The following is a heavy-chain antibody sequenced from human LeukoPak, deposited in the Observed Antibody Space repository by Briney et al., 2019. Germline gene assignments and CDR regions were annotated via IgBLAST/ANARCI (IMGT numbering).Heavy chain of an antibody. CDR3: ARGWHRHDYGGNSEVGYYFDY. D-gene: IGHD4-23*01. J-gene: IGHJ4*02. CDR1: GGSISSGGYS. CDR2: IYHSGST. V-gene: IGHV4-30-2*01. Sequence: SETLSLTCAVSGGSISSGGYSWSWIRQPPGKGLEWIGYIYHSGSTYYNPSLKSRVTISVDRSKNQFSLKLSSVTAADTAVYYCARGWHRHDYGGNSEVGYYFDYWGQGTLVTVSS.